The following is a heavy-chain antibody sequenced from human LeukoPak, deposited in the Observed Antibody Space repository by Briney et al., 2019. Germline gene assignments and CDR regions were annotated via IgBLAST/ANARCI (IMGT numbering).Heavy chain of an antibody. CDR2: ISSSSTYI. D-gene: IGHD3-22*01. V-gene: IGHV3-21*06. Sequence: GGSLRLSCAASRFTFSTYSMNWVRQAPGKGLEWVSSISSSSTYIYYADSLKGRFTISRDNAKNSMYLQMNSLRAEDTAVYYCARDHYYDTTGSKAFDPWGQGTLVTVSS. CDR1: RFTFSTYS. J-gene: IGHJ5*02. CDR3: ARDHYYDTTGSKAFDP.